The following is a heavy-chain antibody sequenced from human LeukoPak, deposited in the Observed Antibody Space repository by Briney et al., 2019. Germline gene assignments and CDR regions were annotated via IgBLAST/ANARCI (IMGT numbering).Heavy chain of an antibody. CDR3: AHRPGYVWGSYRYTRKGFGHFDY. CDR1: GFSLSTSGVG. J-gene: IGHJ4*02. V-gene: IGHV2-5*01. Sequence: SGPTLVKPTQTLTLTCTFSGFSLSTSGVGVGWIRQPPGKALEWLALIYWNDDKRYSPSLKSRLTITKDTSKNQVVLTMTNMDPVDTATYYCAHRPGYVWGSYRYTRKGFGHFDYWGQGTLVTVSS. CDR2: IYWNDDK. D-gene: IGHD3-16*02.